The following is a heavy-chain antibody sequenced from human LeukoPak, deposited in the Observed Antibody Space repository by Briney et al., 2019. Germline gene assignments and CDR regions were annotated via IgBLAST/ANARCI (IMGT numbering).Heavy chain of an antibody. CDR1: GGTFSSYA. CDR3: ARGGGYSYGGYDAFDI. CDR2: IIPILGIA. J-gene: IGHJ3*02. V-gene: IGHV1-69*04. Sequence: ASVKVSCKASGGTFSSYAISWVRQAPGQGLEWMGRIIPILGIANYAQKFQGRVTITADKSTSTAYMELSSLRSEDTAVYYCARGGGYSYGGYDAFDIWGQGTMVTVSS. D-gene: IGHD5-18*01.